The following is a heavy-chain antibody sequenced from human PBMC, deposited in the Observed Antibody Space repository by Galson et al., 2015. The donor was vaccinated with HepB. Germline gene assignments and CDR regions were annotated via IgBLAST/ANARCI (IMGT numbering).Heavy chain of an antibody. Sequence: SLRLSCAASGFTFSTYAMSWVRQAPGKGLEWVSAISGSGGTTYYADSVKGRFTISRDNSKNTLYLQMNSLRAEDTAVYFCAKTDGYRYYFDYWGQGTLVTVSS. CDR1: GFTFSTYA. CDR2: ISGSGGTT. V-gene: IGHV3-23*01. CDR3: AKTDGYRYYFDY. J-gene: IGHJ4*02. D-gene: IGHD5-24*01.